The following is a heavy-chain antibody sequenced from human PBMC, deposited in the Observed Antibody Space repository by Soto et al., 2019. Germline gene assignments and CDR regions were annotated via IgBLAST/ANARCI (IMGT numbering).Heavy chain of an antibody. CDR1: GASVSSGSNY. CDR3: ARDYASRLGGSGNGFDY. Sequence: QVQLQESGPGLMKPSETLSLTCTVSGASVSSGSNYWSWIRQPPGKGLEWIGYIYYSGSTSYNPSLKSRVTISADTSKIQFSLELSSVTAADTAVYYCARDYASRLGGSGNGFDYWGQGTLVTVSS. V-gene: IGHV4-61*01. J-gene: IGHJ4*02. CDR2: IYYSGST. D-gene: IGHD1-26*01.